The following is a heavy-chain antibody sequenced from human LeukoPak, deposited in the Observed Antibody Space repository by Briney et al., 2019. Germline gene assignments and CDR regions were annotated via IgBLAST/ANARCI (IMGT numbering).Heavy chain of an antibody. J-gene: IGHJ5*02. D-gene: IGHD5-18*01. CDR1: GGSISSYY. CDR3: ARAQSRDTGWFDP. CDR2: IYYSGST. V-gene: IGHV4-59*12. Sequence: PSETLSLTCTVSGGSISSYYWSWIRQPPGKGLEWIGYIYYSGSTNYNPSLKSRVTISVDTSKNQFSLKLSSVTAADTAVYYCARAQSRDTGWFDPWGQGTLVTVSS.